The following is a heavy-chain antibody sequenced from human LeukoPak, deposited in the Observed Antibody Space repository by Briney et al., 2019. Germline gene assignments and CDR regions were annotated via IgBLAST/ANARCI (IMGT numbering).Heavy chain of an antibody. J-gene: IGHJ6*03. CDR3: ARGSDFWSGYDYYYYYMDV. V-gene: IGHV4-59*01. CDR2: IYYSGST. Sequence: SETLSLTCTVSGGSISSYYWSWIRQPPGKGLEWIGYIYYSGSTNYNPSPKSRVTISVDTSKSQFSLKLSSVTAADTAVYYCARGSDFWSGYDYYYYYMDVWGKGTTVTVSS. D-gene: IGHD3-3*01. CDR1: GGSISSYY.